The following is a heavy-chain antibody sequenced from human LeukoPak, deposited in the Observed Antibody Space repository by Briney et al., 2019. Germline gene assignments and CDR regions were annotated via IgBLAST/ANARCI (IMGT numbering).Heavy chain of an antibody. CDR2: IWYDGNNK. Sequence: GGSLRLSCAASGFTFSSYAMHWVRQAPGKGLEWVAIIWYDGNNKYYADSVKGRFTISRDNSKNTLYLQMNSLRAEDAAVYYCAREGFDGSGVLRAFYFDYWGQGALVTVSS. CDR1: GFTFSSYA. J-gene: IGHJ4*02. V-gene: IGHV3-33*08. D-gene: IGHD3-10*01. CDR3: AREGFDGSGVLRAFYFDY.